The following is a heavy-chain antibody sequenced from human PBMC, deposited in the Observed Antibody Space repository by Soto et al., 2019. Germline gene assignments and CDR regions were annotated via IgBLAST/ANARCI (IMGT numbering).Heavy chain of an antibody. CDR3: VRLPDFRDHGWFDP. D-gene: IGHD4-17*01. CDR1: GGSIISTFYY. Sequence: SETLSLTCTVSGGSIISTFYYWRWLRQPPGRGLEWIANIHYSGETHYSPSLKSRVAISVDTSKSQFSLTLDSVTAADTAVYYCVRLPDFRDHGWFDPWGQGILVTVSS. V-gene: IGHV4-39*01. CDR2: IHYSGET. J-gene: IGHJ5*02.